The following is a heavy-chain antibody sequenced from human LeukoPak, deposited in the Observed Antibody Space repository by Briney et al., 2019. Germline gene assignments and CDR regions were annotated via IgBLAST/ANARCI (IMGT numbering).Heavy chain of an antibody. J-gene: IGHJ4*02. CDR3: ASNPPAAESY. Sequence: PGGSLRLSCAASGFSFSSHWMNWVRQAPGKGLQWVATIKGDGSEKFYVDSVKGRFTISRDNAKNSLYLQMNSLRAEDTAVYYCASNPPAAESYWGQGTLVTVSS. CDR2: IKGDGSEK. D-gene: IGHD6-13*01. V-gene: IGHV3-7*01. CDR1: GFSFSSHW.